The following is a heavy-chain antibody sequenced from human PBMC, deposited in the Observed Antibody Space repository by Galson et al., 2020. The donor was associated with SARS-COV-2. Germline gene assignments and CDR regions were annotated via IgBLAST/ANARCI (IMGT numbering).Heavy chain of an antibody. CDR1: GGSINSGSYY. V-gene: IGHV4-61*02. CDR2: IYNSGST. J-gene: IGHJ4*02. D-gene: IGHD1-26*01. Sequence: SQTPSLSCTVSGGSINSGSYYWSWIRQPAGKGLEWIVRIYNSGSTNYNPSLKSRVTISLATSKNQFSLRLSSVAAADTAVYYCARESRWELYFDYWGQGTLVTVSS. CDR3: ARESRWELYFDY.